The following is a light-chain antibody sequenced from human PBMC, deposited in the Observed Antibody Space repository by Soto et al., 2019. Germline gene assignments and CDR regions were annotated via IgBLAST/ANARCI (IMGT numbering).Light chain of an antibody. CDR2: DVT. CDR3: SSFTSSSSYV. J-gene: IGLJ1*01. V-gene: IGLV2-14*01. Sequence: TQPASGSGFPGQPLPLFCTGTSSDFGIYNSVSWYQQHPGKAPKLMIHDVTNRPSGVSSRFSGSRSGNTASLTISGLQAEDEADYYCSSFTSSSSYVFGPGTKVTVL. CDR1: SSDFGIYNS.